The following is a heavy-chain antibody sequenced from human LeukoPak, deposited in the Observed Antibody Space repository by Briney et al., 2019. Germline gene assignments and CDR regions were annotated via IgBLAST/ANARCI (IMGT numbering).Heavy chain of an antibody. CDR1: DVSISSHY. CDR2: MRDTVNT. J-gene: IGHJ4*02. V-gene: IGHV4-59*11. Sequence: PSETLSLTRTVSDVSISSHYWSWLRQPPGKGLEWIAYMRDTVNTKDNPSFKSRLTLSADTSKNQFSLRLSSVTAADTAVYYCATIKRGNIYGYFDFWGQGILVTVSS. D-gene: IGHD5-18*01. CDR3: ATIKRGNIYGYFDF.